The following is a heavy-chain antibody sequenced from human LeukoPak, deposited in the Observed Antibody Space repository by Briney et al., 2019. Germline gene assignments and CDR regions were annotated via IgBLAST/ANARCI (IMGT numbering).Heavy chain of an antibody. CDR1: GFTFSSYA. V-gene: IGHV3-23*01. CDR2: ISGSGGST. D-gene: IGHD1-1*01. J-gene: IGHJ4*02. Sequence: GGSLRLSCAASGFTFSSYAMSWVRQAPGKGLEWVSIISGSGGSTYYRGSVKGRFTISRDNSKNTLYLQMNSLRAEDTAVYYCAKDGTTTITFDYWGQGTLVTVSS. CDR3: AKDGTTTITFDY.